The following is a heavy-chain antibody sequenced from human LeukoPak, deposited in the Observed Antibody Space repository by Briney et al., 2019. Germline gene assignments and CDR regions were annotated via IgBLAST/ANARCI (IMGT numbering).Heavy chain of an antibody. V-gene: IGHV3-30*18. J-gene: IGHJ4*02. CDR3: AKDRSIVVVPAASGEFDY. CDR1: GFTFSSYG. Sequence: PGGSLRLSCAASGFTFSSYGMHWVRQAPGKGLEWVAVISYDGSNKYYADSVKGRFTISRDNSKNTLYLQMNSLRAEDTAVYYCAKDRSIVVVPAASGEFDYWGQGTLVTVSS. CDR2: ISYDGSNK. D-gene: IGHD2-2*01.